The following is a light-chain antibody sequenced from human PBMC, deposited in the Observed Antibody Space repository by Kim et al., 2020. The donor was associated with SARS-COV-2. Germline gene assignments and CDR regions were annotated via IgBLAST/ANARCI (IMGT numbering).Light chain of an antibody. CDR1: NVGSKS. V-gene: IGLV3-21*01. CDR2: YDS. CDR3: QVWDRITNHVV. Sequence: SYELTQPPSVSVAPGKTATITCGGDNVGSKSLHWYQQRPGQPPVLVIYYDSKWPSGIPERFSGSNSGDTATLSISGVEAGDEADYYCQVWDRITNHVVFGGGTQLTVL. J-gene: IGLJ2*01.